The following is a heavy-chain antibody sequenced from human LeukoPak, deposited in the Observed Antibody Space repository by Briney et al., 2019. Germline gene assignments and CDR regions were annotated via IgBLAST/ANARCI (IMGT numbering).Heavy chain of an antibody. Sequence: GGPLRLSCAASGFTFSSYAMHWVRQAPGKGLEWVAVISYDGSNKYYADSVKGRFTISRDNSKNTLYLQMNSLRAEDTAVYYCARDLFESFDYWGQGTLVTVSS. CDR2: ISYDGSNK. CDR3: ARDLFESFDY. D-gene: IGHD3-3*01. CDR1: GFTFSSYA. V-gene: IGHV3-30*04. J-gene: IGHJ4*02.